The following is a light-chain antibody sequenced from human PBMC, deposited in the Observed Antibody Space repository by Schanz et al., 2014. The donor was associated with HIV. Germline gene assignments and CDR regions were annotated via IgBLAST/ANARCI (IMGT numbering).Light chain of an antibody. Sequence: DIQMTQSPSTLSASVGDRVSITCRASQNISPWLAWYQQKPGRPPKLLIYEASTLETGVPSRFSGSGSGTEFTLTIDSLQPDDFATYYCQQYNDNSCTFGQGTKLDFK. V-gene: IGKV1-5*03. CDR1: QNISPW. CDR3: QQYNDNSCT. J-gene: IGKJ2*02. CDR2: EAS.